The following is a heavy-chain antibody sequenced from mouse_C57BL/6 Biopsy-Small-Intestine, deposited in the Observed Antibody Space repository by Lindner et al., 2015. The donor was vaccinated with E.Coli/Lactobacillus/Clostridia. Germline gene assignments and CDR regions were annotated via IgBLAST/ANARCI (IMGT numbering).Heavy chain of an antibody. Sequence: VQLQESGGGLVKPGGSLKLSCAASGFTFSDYGMHWVRQAPEKGLEWVAYISSGSSTIYYADTVKGRFTISRDNAKNTLFLQMTSLRSKDTAMYYCARDSPYYAMDYWGQGTSVTVSS. V-gene: IGHV5-17*01. CDR2: ISSGSSTI. CDR1: GFTFSDYG. J-gene: IGHJ4*01. CDR3: ARDSPYYAMDY.